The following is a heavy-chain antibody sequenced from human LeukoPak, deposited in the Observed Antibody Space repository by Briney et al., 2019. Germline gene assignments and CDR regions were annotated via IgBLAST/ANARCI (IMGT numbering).Heavy chain of an antibody. CDR3: AREDLRYFDRGFYYSMDV. D-gene: IGHD3-9*01. Sequence: GESLKISCKGSGYSFTSYWIGWVRQMPGKGLEWMGIIYPDDSDTRYSPSFQGQVTISADKSVSTAYLQWSSLKASDTAMYYCAREDLRYFDRGFYYSMDVWGKGTTVTVSS. CDR2: IYPDDSDT. V-gene: IGHV5-51*01. CDR1: GYSFTSYW. J-gene: IGHJ6*03.